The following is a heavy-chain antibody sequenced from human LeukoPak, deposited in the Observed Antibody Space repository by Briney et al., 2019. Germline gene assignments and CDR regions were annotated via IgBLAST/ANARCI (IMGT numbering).Heavy chain of an antibody. CDR3: AKDGLTYYYDSSGYPDYFDY. CDR2: ISGSGGST. CDR1: GFTFSSYA. Sequence: GGSLRLSCAASGFTFSSYAMSWVRQAPGKGLEWVSAISGSGGSTYYADSVKGRFTISRDNSKNTLYLQMNSLRAEDTAVYYCAKDGLTYYYDSSGYPDYFDYWGQGTLVTVSS. D-gene: IGHD3-22*01. V-gene: IGHV3-23*01. J-gene: IGHJ4*02.